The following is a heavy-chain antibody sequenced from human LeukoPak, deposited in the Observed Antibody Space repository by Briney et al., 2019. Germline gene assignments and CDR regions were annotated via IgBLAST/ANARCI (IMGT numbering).Heavy chain of an antibody. CDR1: SGSISSSSYY. V-gene: IGHV4-39*01. CDR2: IYYSDST. Sequence: SETLSLTCTVSSGSISSSSYYWGWIRQPPGKGLVCFGNIYYSDSTYYNPCLKSRVTMSVDASNNQFSLKMSSVTAADTAVYYCARYSLRWNYYYFDYWGQGTLVTVSS. CDR3: ARYSLRWNYYYFDY. D-gene: IGHD1-7*01. J-gene: IGHJ4*02.